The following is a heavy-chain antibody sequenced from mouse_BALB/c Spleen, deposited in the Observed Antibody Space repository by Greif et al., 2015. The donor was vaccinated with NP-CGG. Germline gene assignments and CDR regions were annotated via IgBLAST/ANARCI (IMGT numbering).Heavy chain of an antibody. V-gene: IGHV5-6-5*01. CDR3: ARGGGLGQGFAY. CDR1: GFTFSSYA. CDR2: ISSGGST. Sequence: EVQLVESGGGLVKPGGSLKLSCAASGFTFSSYAMSWVRQTPEKRLEWVASISSGGSTYYPDSVKGRSTISRDNARNILYLQMSSLRSEDTAMYYCARGGGLGQGFAYWGQGTLVTVSA. D-gene: IGHD4-1*01. J-gene: IGHJ3*01.